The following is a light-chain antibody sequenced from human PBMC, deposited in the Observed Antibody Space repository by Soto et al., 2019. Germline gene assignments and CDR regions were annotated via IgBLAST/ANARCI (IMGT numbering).Light chain of an antibody. CDR1: QSVSDF. J-gene: IGKJ4*01. CDR3: QQRTNWRLT. CDR2: DAS. V-gene: IGKV3-11*01. Sequence: EIVLTQSPATLSLSPGERATLSCRASQSVSDFLSWYQQRPGQAPRLLIYDASNRAAGVPARFSGSGSGTEFTLTISSLEPEDFAVYYCQQRTNWRLTFGGGTRVDIK.